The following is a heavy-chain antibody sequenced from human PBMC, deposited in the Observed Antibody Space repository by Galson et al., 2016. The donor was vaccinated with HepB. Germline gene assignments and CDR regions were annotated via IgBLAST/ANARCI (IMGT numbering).Heavy chain of an antibody. D-gene: IGHD3-10*01. Sequence: SLRLSCAASGFTFTIYAMSWVRQSPGRRLEWVSGIRCSGSSTYYPHSVRGRFTTSRDNSKNTVYVQMNSLIAEDAGVYYSAKDGRRRWFEDLMSPVSWFDSWGQGTLVTVSS. J-gene: IGHJ5*01. CDR1: GFTFTIYA. V-gene: IGHV3-23*01. CDR3: AKDGRRRWFEDLMSPVSWFDS. CDR2: IRCSGSST.